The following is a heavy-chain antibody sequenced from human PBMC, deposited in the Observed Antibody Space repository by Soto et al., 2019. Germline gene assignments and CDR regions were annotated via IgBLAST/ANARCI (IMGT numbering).Heavy chain of an antibody. CDR3: ASTNYYDSSGYYLNYFDY. J-gene: IGHJ4*02. CDR1: GGSISSGGYY. V-gene: IGHV4-31*03. D-gene: IGHD3-22*01. Sequence: PSETLSLTCTVSGGSISSGGYYWSWIRQHPGKGLEWIGYIYYSGSTYYNPSLKSRVTISVDTSKNQFSLKLSSVTAADTAVYYCASTNYYDSSGYYLNYFDYWGQGTLVTVSS. CDR2: IYYSGST.